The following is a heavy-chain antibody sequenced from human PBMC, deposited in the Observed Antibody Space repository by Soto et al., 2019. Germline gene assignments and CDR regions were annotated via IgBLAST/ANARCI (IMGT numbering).Heavy chain of an antibody. Sequence: SETLSLTGTVSGGSISRYYWSWIRQPPGKGLEWIGYIYYDGSTNYSPSLKSRVTISVDTSKNQFSLRLNSVTAADTAVYYCARAGYSYGFGYYYDYWGQGTLVTVSS. V-gene: IGHV4-59*01. CDR2: IYYDGST. D-gene: IGHD5-18*01. CDR1: GGSISRYY. J-gene: IGHJ4*02. CDR3: ARAGYSYGFGYYYDY.